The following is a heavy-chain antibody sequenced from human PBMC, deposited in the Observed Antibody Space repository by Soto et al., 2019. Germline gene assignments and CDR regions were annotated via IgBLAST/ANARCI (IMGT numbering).Heavy chain of an antibody. D-gene: IGHD3-10*01. J-gene: IGHJ4*02. CDR2: IIPILGIA. CDR3: AGEPTYYYGSGDY. CDR1: GGTFSSYT. V-gene: IGHV1-69*08. Sequence: QVQLVQSGAEVKKPGSSVKVSCKASGGTFSSYTISWVRQAPGQGLEWMGRIIPILGIANYAQKFQGRVTITADKSTSTAYMELSSLRSEDTAVYYCAGEPTYYYGSGDYWGQGTLVTVSS.